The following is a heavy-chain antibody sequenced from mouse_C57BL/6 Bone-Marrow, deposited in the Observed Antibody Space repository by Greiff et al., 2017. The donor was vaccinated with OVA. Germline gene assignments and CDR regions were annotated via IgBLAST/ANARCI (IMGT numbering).Heavy chain of an antibody. J-gene: IGHJ4*01. CDR1: GYTFTSYW. Sequence: QVQLQQPGAELVKPGASVKLSCKASGYTFTSYWMHWVKQRPGQGLEWIGMIHPNSGSTNYNEKFKSKGTLTVDKSSSTAYLPLRRLSSEDSAVYYCAREGWLYYYAMDYWGQGTSVTVSS. D-gene: IGHD3-3*01. CDR2: IHPNSGST. V-gene: IGHV1-64*01. CDR3: AREGWLYYYAMDY.